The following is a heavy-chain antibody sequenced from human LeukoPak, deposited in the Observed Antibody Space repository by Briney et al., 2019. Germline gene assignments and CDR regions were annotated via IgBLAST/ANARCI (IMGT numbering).Heavy chain of an antibody. D-gene: IGHD2-2*01. CDR2: INWIGGST. V-gene: IGHV3-20*04. CDR3: ATRPAAFYGMEF. J-gene: IGHJ6*02. CDR1: GFTFDEFG. Sequence: GGSLEPPWAAPGFTFDEFGMTWVRQGPGKGLEWVSGINWIGGSTGYADSVKGRFTISRDKAKNSMFLQMNSLRAEDTAVYYCATRPAAFYGMEFWGQGTTVTVSS.